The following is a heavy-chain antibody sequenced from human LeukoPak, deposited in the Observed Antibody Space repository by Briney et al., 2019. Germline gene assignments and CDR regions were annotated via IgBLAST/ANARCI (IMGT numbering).Heavy chain of an antibody. CDR1: GYTFTGYY. V-gene: IGHV1-2*06. J-gene: IGHJ4*02. Sequence: ASVKVSCKASGYTFTGYYMHLVRQAPGQGLEWMGRINPNSGGTNYAQKFQGRVTMTRDTSISTAYMELSRLRSDDTAVYYCASDYSSGWYVDYWGQGTLVTVSS. D-gene: IGHD6-19*01. CDR2: INPNSGGT. CDR3: ASDYSSGWYVDY.